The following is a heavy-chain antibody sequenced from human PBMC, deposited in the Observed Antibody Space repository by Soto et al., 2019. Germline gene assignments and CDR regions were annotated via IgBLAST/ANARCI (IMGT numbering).Heavy chain of an antibody. CDR1: GFTFDDYA. J-gene: IGHJ4*02. D-gene: IGHD6-19*01. Sequence: EVQLVESGGGLVQPGRSLRLSCAASGFTFDDYAMHWVRQAPGKGLEWVSGISWNSGSIGYADSVKGRFTISRDNAKNSLYLQMNSLRAEDTALYYCAKDQQWLVQGTFDYWGQGTLVTVSS. CDR2: ISWNSGSI. V-gene: IGHV3-9*01. CDR3: AKDQQWLVQGTFDY.